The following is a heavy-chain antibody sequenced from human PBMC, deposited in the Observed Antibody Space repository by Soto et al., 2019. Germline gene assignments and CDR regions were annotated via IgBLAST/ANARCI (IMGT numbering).Heavy chain of an antibody. CDR2: INHSGGT. V-gene: IGHV4-34*01. D-gene: IGHD1-7*01. Sequence: PSETLSLTCAVYGGSFSGYYWSWIRQAPGKGLEWIGEINHSGGTYYNPPLKSRVTMSVDTSKNHISLKLSSVTAADTAMYYCARIMITRTYYNYGMDVWGQGTTVTVSS. CDR1: GGSFSGYY. J-gene: IGHJ6*02. CDR3: ARIMITRTYYNYGMDV.